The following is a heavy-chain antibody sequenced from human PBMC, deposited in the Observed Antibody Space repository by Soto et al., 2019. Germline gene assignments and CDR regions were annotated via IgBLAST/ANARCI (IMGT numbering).Heavy chain of an antibody. D-gene: IGHD3-10*01. CDR1: GFTFSSYA. CDR2: ISGSGDSK. J-gene: IGHJ4*02. V-gene: IGHV3-23*01. CDR3: ANRAYGSDFDY. Sequence: EVQLLESGGGLVQPGGSLRLSCAASGFTFSSYAMSWVRQAPGKGLEWVSVISGSGDSKYYADSVKGRFTISRDNSKNTLYLQMNSLRVEDTAVYYGANRAYGSDFDYWGQGTLVTVSS.